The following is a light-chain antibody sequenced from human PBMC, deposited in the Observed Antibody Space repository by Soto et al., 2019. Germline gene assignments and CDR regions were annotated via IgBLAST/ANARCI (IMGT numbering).Light chain of an antibody. V-gene: IGLV2-14*01. Sequence: QSALTQPASVSGSPGQSITISCTGTSSDVGGYNYVSWYQQYPGKAPKLMIYEVSNRPSGVSNRFSGSKSGNTASLTVSGLQAEDEADYYCSSYAGSNNRGVFGSGTKVTVL. CDR1: SSDVGGYNY. CDR2: EVS. CDR3: SSYAGSNNRGV. J-gene: IGLJ1*01.